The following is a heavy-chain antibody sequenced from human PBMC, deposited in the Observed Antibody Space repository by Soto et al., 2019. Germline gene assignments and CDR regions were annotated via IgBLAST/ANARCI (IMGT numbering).Heavy chain of an antibody. J-gene: IGHJ6*02. CDR3: ARGYSSSWTSYYHYYYGMDV. D-gene: IGHD6-13*01. V-gene: IGHV1-69*13. CDR1: GGTFSSYA. CDR2: IIPIFGTA. Sequence: SVKVSCKASGGTFSSYAISWVRQAPGQGLEWMGGIIPIFGTANYAQKFQGRVTITADESTSTAYMELSSLRSEDTAVYYCARGYSSSWTSYYHYYYGMDVWGQWTTVTVYS.